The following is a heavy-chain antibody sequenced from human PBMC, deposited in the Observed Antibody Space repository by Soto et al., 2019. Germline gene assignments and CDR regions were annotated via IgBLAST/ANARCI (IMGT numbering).Heavy chain of an antibody. V-gene: IGHV2-5*02. CDR1: GFSLSTNGVG. CDR3: AHRVGAPGYFQH. Sequence: QITLKESGPTLMKPTQTLTLTCTFSGFSLSTNGVGVGWIRQPPGKALEWLALIYWDDDKRYSPSLKSRLTITKDTSKNQVVLTMTNMDPVDTATYYCAHRVGAPGYFQHWGQGTLVTVSS. J-gene: IGHJ1*01. D-gene: IGHD1-26*01. CDR2: IYWDDDK.